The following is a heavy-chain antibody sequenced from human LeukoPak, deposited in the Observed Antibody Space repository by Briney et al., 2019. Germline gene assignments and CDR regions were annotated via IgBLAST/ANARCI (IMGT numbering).Heavy chain of an antibody. CDR1: GFTFDDYA. CDR3: AKDIVYNNQVDY. Sequence: GGSLRLSCAASGFTFDDYAMHWVRHAPGKGLEWVSLISGDGGSTYYADSVKGRFTTSRDNSKNSLYLQMNSLRTEDTALYYCAKDIVYNNQVDYWGQGTLVTVSS. CDR2: ISGDGGST. D-gene: IGHD1-1*01. J-gene: IGHJ4*02. V-gene: IGHV3-43*02.